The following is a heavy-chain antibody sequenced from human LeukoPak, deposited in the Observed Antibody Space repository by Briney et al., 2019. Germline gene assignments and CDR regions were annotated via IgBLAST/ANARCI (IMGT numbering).Heavy chain of an antibody. Sequence: GGSLRLSCAASGFTFSSYAMSWVRQAPGKGLEWASAISGSGGSTYYADSVKGRFTISRDNSKNTLYLQMNSLRAEDTAVYYCAKDRGVEDDAFDIWRQGTMVTVSS. CDR2: ISGSGGST. D-gene: IGHD3-10*01. CDR1: GFTFSSYA. V-gene: IGHV3-23*01. J-gene: IGHJ3*02. CDR3: AKDRGVEDDAFDI.